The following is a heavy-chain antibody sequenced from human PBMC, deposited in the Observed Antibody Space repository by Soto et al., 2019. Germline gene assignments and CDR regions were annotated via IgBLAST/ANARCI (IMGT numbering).Heavy chain of an antibody. J-gene: IGHJ6*02. CDR2: ISYDGSNK. CDR3: ARDQVDIVVVPAAPVYYYYYGMDV. V-gene: IGHV3-30-3*01. CDR1: GFTFSSYA. Sequence: GGSLRLSCAASGFTFSSYAMHGVRQAPGKGLEWVAVISYDGSNKYNADSVKGRFTISGDNSKNTLYLQMNSLRAEDTAVYYCARDQVDIVVVPAAPVYYYYYGMDVWGQGTTVTVSS. D-gene: IGHD2-2*01.